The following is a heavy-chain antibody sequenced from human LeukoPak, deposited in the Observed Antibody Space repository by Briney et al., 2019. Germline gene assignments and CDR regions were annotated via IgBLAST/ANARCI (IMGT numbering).Heavy chain of an antibody. Sequence: PGGSLRLSCKGSGYSFTSYWTGWVRQMPGKGLEWMGIIYPGDSDTRYSPSFQGQVTISADKSISTAYLQWSSLKASDTAMYYCARRSYSSSSHWFDPWGQGTLVTVSS. CDR3: ARRSYSSSSHWFDP. CDR2: IYPGDSDT. V-gene: IGHV5-51*01. J-gene: IGHJ5*02. D-gene: IGHD6-6*01. CDR1: GYSFTSYW.